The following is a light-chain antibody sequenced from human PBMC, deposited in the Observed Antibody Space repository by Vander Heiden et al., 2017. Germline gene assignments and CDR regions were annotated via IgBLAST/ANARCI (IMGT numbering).Light chain of an antibody. J-gene: IGKJ2*01. CDR2: DAS. CDR1: QDISNY. Sequence: DIQMTQSPPSLSASVGDRVTITCRASQDISNYLNWYQQRPGKAPKFLIYDASNLETGVPSRFSAGGSGTDFTLSISSLQPEDIATYYCQQYHSLPYTFGQGTKLEIE. CDR3: QQYHSLPYT. V-gene: IGKV1-33*01.